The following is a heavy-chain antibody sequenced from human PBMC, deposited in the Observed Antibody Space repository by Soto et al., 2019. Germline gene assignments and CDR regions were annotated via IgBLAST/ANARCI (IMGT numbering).Heavy chain of an antibody. J-gene: IGHJ4*02. Sequence: QVHLVQSGAEVRKPGSSVKVSCQASGGTLSSSAVSWVRQAPGQGLEWVGGTIPILGTAHYAQQFQGRVTFTADDSTNTAYMELSSLRSEDTAMYYCTIVRVADSALDHWGQGTLVTVSS. CDR2: TIPILGTA. CDR1: GGTLSSSA. CDR3: TIVRVADSALDH. D-gene: IGHD3-10*02. V-gene: IGHV1-69*01.